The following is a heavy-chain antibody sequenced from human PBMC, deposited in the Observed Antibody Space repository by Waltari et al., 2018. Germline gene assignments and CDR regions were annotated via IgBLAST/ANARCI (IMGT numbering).Heavy chain of an antibody. Sequence: QVQLQESGPGLVKPSETLSLTCTVSGGSISSYYWSWIRQPAGKGLEWIGRIYTSGSTNYNPSLMSRVTMSVDTSKNTLYLQMNSLRAEDTSVYYCAREDPGYSSSGPFDYWGQGTLVTVSS. D-gene: IGHD6-6*01. CDR1: GGSISSYY. J-gene: IGHJ4*02. CDR3: AREDPGYSSSGPFDY. V-gene: IGHV4-4*07. CDR2: IYTSGST.